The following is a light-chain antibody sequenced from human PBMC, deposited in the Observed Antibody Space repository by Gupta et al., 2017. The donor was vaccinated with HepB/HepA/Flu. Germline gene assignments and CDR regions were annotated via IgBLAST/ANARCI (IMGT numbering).Light chain of an antibody. CDR2: WAS. J-gene: IGKJ4*01. Sequence: DIVMTQSPDSLAVSLGERATINCKSSQSVLYSSNNKDYLAWYHQKPGQPPKLLIYWASTRESGVPDRFSGSGSGTDFTLTISSLQAEDGAVYYCQQYYSTPLTFGGGTKVEIK. V-gene: IGKV4-1*01. CDR3: QQYYSTPLT. CDR1: QSVLYSSNNKDY.